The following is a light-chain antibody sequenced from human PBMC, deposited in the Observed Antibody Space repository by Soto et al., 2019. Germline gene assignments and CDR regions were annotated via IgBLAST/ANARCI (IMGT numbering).Light chain of an antibody. V-gene: IGKV3-20*01. CDR1: HIVSNSR. CDR2: DTS. CDR3: QQFSSYPLT. Sequence: IVRTQAPGTLSVSPGERATLCCRASHIVSNSRLAWYQQQTGQATPLVISDTSIRATGIPERFSGGGSGTDFTLTISSLEHEDFAVYYCQQFSSYPLTFGRGTKVDNK. J-gene: IGKJ4*01.